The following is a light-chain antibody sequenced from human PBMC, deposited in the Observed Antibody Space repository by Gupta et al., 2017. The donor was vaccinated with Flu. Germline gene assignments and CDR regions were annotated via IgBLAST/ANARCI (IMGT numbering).Light chain of an antibody. Sequence: QSVLTQPPSVSGAPGQRITISCTGSSSNIWAGYGVPWYQQVPGTAPKLLVYGNSNRPSGVPDRFSGSKSCTSASLAITGLQAEDEAVYYCQSYDSSLSGSVVFGGGTRLTVL. CDR1: SSNIWAGYG. CDR2: GNS. J-gene: IGLJ2*01. CDR3: QSYDSSLSGSVV. V-gene: IGLV1-40*01.